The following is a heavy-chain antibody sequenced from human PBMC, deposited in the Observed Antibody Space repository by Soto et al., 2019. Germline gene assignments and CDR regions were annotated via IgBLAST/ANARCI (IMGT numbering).Heavy chain of an antibody. D-gene: IGHD3-22*01. CDR1: GYTFTRYA. CDR3: ARGYDSSGYYFGY. V-gene: IGHV1-3*01. CDR2: INAGNGNT. Sequence: ALVKVSCKASGYTFTRYAMHWVRQAPGQRLEWMGWINAGNGNTKYSQKFQGRVTITRDTSASTAYMELSSLRSEDTAVYYCARGYDSSGYYFGYWGQGTLVTVSS. J-gene: IGHJ4*02.